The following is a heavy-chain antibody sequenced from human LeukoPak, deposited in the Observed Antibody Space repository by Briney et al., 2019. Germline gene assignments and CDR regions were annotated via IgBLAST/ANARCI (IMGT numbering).Heavy chain of an antibody. D-gene: IGHD4-17*01. CDR3: ARDPNGDYIGAFDM. CDR2: IRGGGTSE. V-gene: IGHV3-23*01. Sequence: PGGSLRLSCVASGFTFSSYIMTWVRQAPGKGLEWVSAIRGGGTSEFYADSVKGRFRISRDNSKDTLFLQMNSLRAEDTAVYYCARDPNGDYIGAFDMWGPGTMVTVSS. J-gene: IGHJ3*02. CDR1: GFTFSSYI.